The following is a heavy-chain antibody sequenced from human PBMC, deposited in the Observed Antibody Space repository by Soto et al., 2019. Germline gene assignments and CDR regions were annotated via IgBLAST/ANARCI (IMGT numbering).Heavy chain of an antibody. CDR3: ATETGKLEQIDY. CDR2: IYHSGST. V-gene: IGHV4-38-2*02. J-gene: IGHJ4*02. CDR1: VYSISSCYD. Sequence: PSDTRSLTCSLSVYSISSCYDCFWIRQPPGKGLEWIGSIYHSGSTYYNPSLKSGVTISVDTSKNQFSLKLSSVTAADTAVYYCATETGKLEQIDYWGQRHLVPVS. D-gene: IGHD1-1*01.